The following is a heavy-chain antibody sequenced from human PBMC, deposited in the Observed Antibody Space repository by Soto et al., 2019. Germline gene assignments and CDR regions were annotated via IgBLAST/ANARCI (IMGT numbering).Heavy chain of an antibody. J-gene: IGHJ6*02. D-gene: IGHD1-26*01. CDR1: GFTFSSYW. V-gene: IGHV3-74*01. CDR2: IDNAGSSV. Sequence: EVQLVESGGGLVQPGGSLRLSCAASGFTFSSYWMHWVRQAPGKGLVWVSRIDNAGSSVRYADSVKGRFTISRDNAKNTLYLQMNSLSAEDTAVYSCTRVGGSVSGMDVWGQGTTVTVSS. CDR3: TRVGGSVSGMDV.